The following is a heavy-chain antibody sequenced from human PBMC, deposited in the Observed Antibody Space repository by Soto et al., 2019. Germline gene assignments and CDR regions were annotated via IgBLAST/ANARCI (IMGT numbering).Heavy chain of an antibody. Sequence: PSETLSLTCTVSGGSISSYYWSWIRQPPGKGLEWIGYIYYSGSTNYNPSLKSRVTISVDTSKNQFSLKLSSVTAADTAVYYCARREAAAGTYYYWGQGTLVTVSS. D-gene: IGHD6-13*01. J-gene: IGHJ4*02. V-gene: IGHV4-59*08. CDR1: GGSISSYY. CDR3: ARREAAAGTYYY. CDR2: IYYSGST.